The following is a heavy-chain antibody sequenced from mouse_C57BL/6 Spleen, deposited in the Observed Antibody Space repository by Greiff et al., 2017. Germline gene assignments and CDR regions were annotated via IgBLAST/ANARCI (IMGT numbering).Heavy chain of an antibody. CDR2: INPSSGYT. V-gene: IGHV1-7*01. Sequence: QVHVKQSGAELAKPGASVKLSCKASGYTFTSYWMHWVKQRPGQGLEWIGYINPSSGYTKYNQKFKDKATLPADKSSSTAYMQLSSLTYEDSAVYYCARPIYYGNYEDYFDYWGQGTTLTVSS. CDR1: GYTFTSYW. J-gene: IGHJ2*01. CDR3: ARPIYYGNYEDYFDY. D-gene: IGHD2-1*01.